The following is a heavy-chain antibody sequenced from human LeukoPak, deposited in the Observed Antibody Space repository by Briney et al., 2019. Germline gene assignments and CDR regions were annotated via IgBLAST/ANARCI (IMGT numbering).Heavy chain of an antibody. Sequence: GRSLRLSCAADGFTFSNYAMHWVRQAPGKGLEWVAVISYGGSNKYYADSVKGRFTISRDNSKNTLYLQMNSLRAEDTAVYYCARDYGTGFDYWGQGTLVTVSS. J-gene: IGHJ4*02. CDR1: GFTFSNYA. CDR2: ISYGGSNK. D-gene: IGHD1-14*01. CDR3: ARDYGTGFDY. V-gene: IGHV3-30-3*01.